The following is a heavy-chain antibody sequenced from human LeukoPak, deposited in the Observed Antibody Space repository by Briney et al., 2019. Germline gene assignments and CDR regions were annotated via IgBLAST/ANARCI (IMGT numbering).Heavy chain of an antibody. CDR1: GGTFSSYA. CDR3: ARGEGSRTLSGWYAAYFDY. J-gene: IGHJ4*02. CDR2: IIPIFGTA. V-gene: IGHV1-69*01. D-gene: IGHD6-19*01. Sequence: SVKVSCKASGGTFSSYAISWVRQAPGQGLEWMGGIIPIFGTANYAQKFQGRVTITADESTSTAYMELSSLRSEDTAVYYCARGEGSRTLSGWYAAYFDYWGQGTLVTVSS.